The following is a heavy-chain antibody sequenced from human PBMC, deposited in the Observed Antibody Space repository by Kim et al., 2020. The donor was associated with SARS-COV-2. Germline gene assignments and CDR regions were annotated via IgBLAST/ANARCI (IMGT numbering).Heavy chain of an antibody. D-gene: IGHD3-10*01. J-gene: IGHJ3*02. CDR1: GYTFTSYY. CDR3: ARGSLWFGELRAFDI. V-gene: IGHV1-46*01. CDR2: INPSGGST. Sequence: ASVKVSCKESGYTFTSYYMHWVRQAPGQGLEWMGIINPSGGSTSYAQKFQGRVTMTRDTSTRTVYMELRSLRSEDTAVYYCARGSLWFGELRAFDIWGQGTMVTVSS.